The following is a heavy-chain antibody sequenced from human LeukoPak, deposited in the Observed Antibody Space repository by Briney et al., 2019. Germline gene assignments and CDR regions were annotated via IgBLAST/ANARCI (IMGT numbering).Heavy chain of an antibody. Sequence: SETLSLTCTVSGGSISSYYWGWIRQTPGKGLEWIGSIYYSGITYYNPSLKSRVTISVDTSKNQFSLKLSSVTAADTAVYYCASGSTTVVHSFDYWGQGTLVTVSS. CDR2: IYYSGIT. J-gene: IGHJ4*02. CDR3: ASGSTTVVHSFDY. CDR1: GGSISSYY. D-gene: IGHD4-17*01. V-gene: IGHV4-39*07.